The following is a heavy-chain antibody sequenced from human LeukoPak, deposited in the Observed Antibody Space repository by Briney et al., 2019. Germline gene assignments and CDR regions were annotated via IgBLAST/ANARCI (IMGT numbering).Heavy chain of an antibody. CDR2: IIPIFGTA. D-gene: IGHD3-22*01. CDR1: GGTFSSYA. CDR3: ARDTSYLNYYDSSGYGY. V-gene: IGHV1-69*05. J-gene: IGHJ4*02. Sequence: ASVKVSCKASGGTFSSYAISWVRQAPGQGLEWMGRIIPIFGTANYAQKFQGRVTITTDESTSTAYMGLSSLRSEDTAVYYCARDTSYLNYYDSSGYGYWGQGTLVTVSS.